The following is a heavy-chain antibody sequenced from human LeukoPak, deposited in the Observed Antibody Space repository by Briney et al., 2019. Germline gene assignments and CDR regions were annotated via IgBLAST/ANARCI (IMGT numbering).Heavy chain of an antibody. CDR1: GGSFSGYY. CDR2: INHSGST. D-gene: IGHD4-11*01. J-gene: IGHJ4*02. V-gene: IGHV4-34*01. Sequence: PSETLSLTCAVYGGSFSGYYWSWIRQPPGKGLEWIGEINHSGSTNYNPSLKSRVTISVDTSKNQFSLKLSSVTAADTAVYYCARALGYRNRYIYFDYWGQGTLVTVSS. CDR3: ARALGYRNRYIYFDY.